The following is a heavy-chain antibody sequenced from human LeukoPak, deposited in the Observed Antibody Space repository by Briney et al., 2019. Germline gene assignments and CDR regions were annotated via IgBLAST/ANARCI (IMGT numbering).Heavy chain of an antibody. CDR2: MNPNSGNT. CDR1: GYAFTSYD. CDR3: ARDQNGDYYYYYGMDV. Sequence: ASVKVSCKASGYAFTSYDINWVRQATGQGLEWMGWMNPNSGNTGYAQKFQGRVTMTRNTSISTAYMELSSLRSEDTAVYYCARDQNGDYYYYYGMDVWGQGTTVTVSS. D-gene: IGHD4-17*01. V-gene: IGHV1-8*01. J-gene: IGHJ6*02.